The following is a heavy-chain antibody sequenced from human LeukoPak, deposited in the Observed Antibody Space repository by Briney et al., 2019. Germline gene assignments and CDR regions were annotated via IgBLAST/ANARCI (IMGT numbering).Heavy chain of an antibody. Sequence: PGGSLRLSCAASGFTSSSYAMSWVRQAPGKGLEWVSAISGSGGSTYYADSVKGRFTISRDNSKNTLYLQMSSLRAEDTAVYYCAKDFLGFGVAPFDPWGQGTLVTVSS. J-gene: IGHJ5*02. CDR3: AKDFLGFGVAPFDP. D-gene: IGHD3-3*01. CDR2: ISGSGGST. CDR1: GFTSSSYA. V-gene: IGHV3-23*01.